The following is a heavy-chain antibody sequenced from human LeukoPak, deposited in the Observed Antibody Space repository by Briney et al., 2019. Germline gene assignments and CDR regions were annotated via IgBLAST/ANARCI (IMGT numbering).Heavy chain of an antibody. D-gene: IGHD2-21*02. V-gene: IGHV3-23*01. Sequence: SGRSLRLSCAASGFTFSSYAMSWVRQAPGKGLEWVSAISGSGGSTYYADSVKGRFTISRDNSKNTLYLQMNSLRAEDTAVYYCARTAAGIVVVTAIEGEYYFDYWGQGTLVTVSS. CDR3: ARTAAGIVVVTAIEGEYYFDY. CDR2: ISGSGGST. J-gene: IGHJ4*02. CDR1: GFTFSSYA.